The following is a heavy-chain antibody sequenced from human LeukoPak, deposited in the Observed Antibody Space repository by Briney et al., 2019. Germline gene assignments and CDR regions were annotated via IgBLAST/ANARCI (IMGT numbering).Heavy chain of an antibody. V-gene: IGHV5-51*01. D-gene: IGHD3-3*01. CDR2: IYPGDSDT. Sequence: GESLKISCKGSGYSFTSYWIGWVRQMPGKGLEWMGIIYPGDSDTRYGPSFQGQVTISADKSISTAYLQWSSLKASDTAMYYCAGSRTIFGAIGWFDPWGQGTLVTVSS. CDR1: GYSFTSYW. CDR3: AGSRTIFGAIGWFDP. J-gene: IGHJ5*02.